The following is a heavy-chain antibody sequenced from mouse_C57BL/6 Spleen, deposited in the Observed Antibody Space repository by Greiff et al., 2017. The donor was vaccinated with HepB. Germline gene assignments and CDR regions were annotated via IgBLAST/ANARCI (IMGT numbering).Heavy chain of an antibody. J-gene: IGHJ1*03. Sequence: QVQLQQPGTELVKPGASVKLSCKASGYTFTSYWMHWVKQRPGQGLEWIGNINPSNGGTNYNEKFKSKATPTVDKSSSTAYMQLSSLTSEDSAVYYCAKPVYYDYDGDCYFDVWGTGTTVTVSS. D-gene: IGHD2-4*01. V-gene: IGHV1-53*01. CDR3: AKPVYYDYDGDCYFDV. CDR1: GYTFTSYW. CDR2: INPSNGGT.